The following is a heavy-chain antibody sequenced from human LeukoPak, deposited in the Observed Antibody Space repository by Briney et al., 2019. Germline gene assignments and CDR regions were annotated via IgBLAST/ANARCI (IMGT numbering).Heavy chain of an antibody. V-gene: IGHV3-74*03. CDR1: GFTFSNHS. CDR3: ARISTAASLAIDY. D-gene: IGHD6-13*01. CDR2: ISGDGSST. J-gene: IGHJ4*02. Sequence: PTGGSLRLSCAASGFTFSNHSMHWVRHAPGKGLVWVSRISGDGSSTKYADSVKVRFTISRDNAKNTLFLQMNRLRAEDTAVYSCARISTAASLAIDYWGQGTLVTVST.